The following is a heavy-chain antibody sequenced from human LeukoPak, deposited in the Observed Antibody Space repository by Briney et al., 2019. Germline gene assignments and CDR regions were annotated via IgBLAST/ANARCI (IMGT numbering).Heavy chain of an antibody. J-gene: IGHJ4*02. Sequence: GGSLRLSCAASGFTFSSYAMHWVRQAPGKGLEYVSAISSNGGSTYYANSVKGRFTISRDNSKNTLYLQMGSLRAEDTAVYYCAATHGGIIVVVDHQPFDYWGQGTLVTVSS. CDR1: GFTFSSYA. CDR2: ISSNGGST. V-gene: IGHV3-64*01. CDR3: AATHGGIIVVVDHQPFDY. D-gene: IGHD2-2*01.